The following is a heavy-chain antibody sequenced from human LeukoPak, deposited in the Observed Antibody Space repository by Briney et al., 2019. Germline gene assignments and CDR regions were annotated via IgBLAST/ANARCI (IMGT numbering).Heavy chain of an antibody. Sequence: SVKVSCKASGGTFSSYATSWVRQAPGQGLEWMGRIIPIFGTANYAQKFQGRVTITTDESTSTAYMELSSLRSEDTAVYYCARSNETPDYGDYQSAYDAFDIWGQGTMVTVSS. D-gene: IGHD4-17*01. V-gene: IGHV1-69*05. CDR1: GGTFSSYA. J-gene: IGHJ3*02. CDR3: ARSNETPDYGDYQSAYDAFDI. CDR2: IIPIFGTA.